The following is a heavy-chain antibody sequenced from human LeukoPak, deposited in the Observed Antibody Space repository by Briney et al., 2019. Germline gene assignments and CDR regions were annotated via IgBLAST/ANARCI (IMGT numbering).Heavy chain of an antibody. J-gene: IGHJ5*02. CDR1: GGTFNNYA. CDR3: ARVTHTELSTWFDP. CDR2: IIPIFGSS. V-gene: IGHV1-69*13. D-gene: IGHD5-18*01. Sequence: VASVKVSCKASGGTFNNYAINWVRQAPGQGLEWMGGIIPIFGSSNYAQKFQGGVTITADESTTTAYMELSSLRSEDTAVYYCARVTHTELSTWFDPWGQGTLVTVSS.